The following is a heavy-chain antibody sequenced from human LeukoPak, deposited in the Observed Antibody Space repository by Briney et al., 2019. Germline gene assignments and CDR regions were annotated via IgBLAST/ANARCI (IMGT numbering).Heavy chain of an antibody. V-gene: IGHV3-7*01. J-gene: IGHJ1*01. D-gene: IGHD3-22*01. CDR1: GFSFSTYW. CDR2: IKQDGSEK. CDR3: ARDRGAGYYDSSGYYYAEYFQH. Sequence: GGSLRLSCAASGFSFSTYWMTWVRQTSGKGLEWVANIKQDGSEKYYVDSVKGRFTISRDNAKNSLYLQMDSLRADDTAVYYCARDRGAGYYDSSGYYYAEYFQHWGQGTLVTVSS.